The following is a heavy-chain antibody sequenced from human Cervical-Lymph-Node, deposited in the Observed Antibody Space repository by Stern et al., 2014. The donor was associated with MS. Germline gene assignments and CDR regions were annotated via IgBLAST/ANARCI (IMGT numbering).Heavy chain of an antibody. Sequence: EDQLVESGGGLVQRGGSLRLSCVGSGFTFSSYAMTWVRQAPGKGLEWVSGISGSGGGTYYADSVKGRFTISRDNSKNTLYLQLNSLGADDTAVYYCAKNRVAADSWGQGTLVTVSS. D-gene: IGHD6-13*01. CDR1: GFTFSSYA. CDR3: AKNRVAADS. V-gene: IGHV3-23*04. J-gene: IGHJ4*02. CDR2: ISGSGGGT.